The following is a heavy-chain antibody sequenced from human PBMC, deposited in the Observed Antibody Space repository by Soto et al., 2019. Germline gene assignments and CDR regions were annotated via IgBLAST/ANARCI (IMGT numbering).Heavy chain of an antibody. CDR1: GFTFSTYW. CDR3: ARRSGRIAFDI. J-gene: IGHJ3*02. D-gene: IGHD2-15*01. CDR2: INTDGSST. Sequence: GGSLRLSCAASGFTFSTYWIHWVRQTPGKGLVWVSRINTDGSSTNYADSVKGRFTISRDNARNTLYLQMNSLRLEDTAVYYCARRSGRIAFDIWGQGTMVTVSS. V-gene: IGHV3-74*01.